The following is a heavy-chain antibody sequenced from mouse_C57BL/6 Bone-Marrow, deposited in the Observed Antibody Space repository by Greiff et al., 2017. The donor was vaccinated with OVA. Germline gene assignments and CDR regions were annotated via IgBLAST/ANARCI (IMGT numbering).Heavy chain of an antibody. CDR2: IRSKSSNYAT. J-gene: IGHJ4*01. CDR1: GFTFNTYA. Sequence: EVKVVESGGGLVQPKGSLKLSCAASGFTFNTYAMHWVRQAPGKGLEWVARIRSKSSNYATYYADSVKDRFTISRDDSQSMLYLQMNNLKTEDTAMYYCVRDRDDYDRFYYAMDYWGQGTSVTVSS. CDR3: VRDRDDYDRFYYAMDY. V-gene: IGHV10-3*01. D-gene: IGHD2-4*01.